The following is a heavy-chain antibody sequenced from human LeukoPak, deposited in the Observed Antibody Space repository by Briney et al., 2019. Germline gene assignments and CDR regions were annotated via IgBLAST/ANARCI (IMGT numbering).Heavy chain of an antibody. V-gene: IGHV1-2*02. CDR1: GYTFIGYY. J-gene: IGHJ4*02. Sequence: ASVKVSCKASGYTFIGYYMHWVRQAPGQGLEWMGWINPHSGGTNSEQNFQGRVTMSRDTSISTVYMELSRLRSDDTALYYCAREGVIGGGYNFFDYWGQGTLVTVSS. CDR2: INPHSGGT. CDR3: AREGVIGGGYNFFDY. D-gene: IGHD5-24*01.